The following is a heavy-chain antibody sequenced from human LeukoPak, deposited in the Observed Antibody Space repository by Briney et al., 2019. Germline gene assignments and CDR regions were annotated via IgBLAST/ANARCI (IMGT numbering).Heavy chain of an antibody. Sequence: GGSLRLSCSVSGFTFSTYVMHWVRQAPGKGLEYVSAISSNGDNTHYADSVKGRFTISRNNSKNTLYLQMSSLRADDTAVYYCVRGTGYWGQGTLVTVSS. CDR3: VRGTGY. V-gene: IGHV3-64D*06. CDR2: ISSNGDNT. J-gene: IGHJ4*02. CDR1: GFTFSTYV.